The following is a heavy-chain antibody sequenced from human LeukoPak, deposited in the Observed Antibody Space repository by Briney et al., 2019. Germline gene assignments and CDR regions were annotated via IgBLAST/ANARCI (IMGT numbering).Heavy chain of an antibody. CDR3: AREGQGGWEFDY. D-gene: IGHD1-26*01. CDR1: GGSISSYY. J-gene: IGHJ4*02. CDR2: ISSSGSTI. V-gene: IGHV3-11*01. Sequence: LSLTCTVSGGSISSYYWSWIRQPPGKGLEWVSYISSSGSTIYYADSVKGRFTISRDNAKNSLYLQMNSLGAEDTAVYYCAREGQGGWEFDYWGQGTLVTVSS.